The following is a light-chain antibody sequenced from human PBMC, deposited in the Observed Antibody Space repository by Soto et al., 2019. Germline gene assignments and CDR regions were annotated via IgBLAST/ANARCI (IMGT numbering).Light chain of an antibody. V-gene: IGKV3-11*01. J-gene: IGKJ3*01. Sequence: EIVLTQSPASLSLSRGVRDTLSCRASQSVSSYVALYRQHPGQAPRQLVYDAAYRDGDIRARVSGRGSGTDYTLTISRLQPEDFAVSYSQQRDYWATFRPGNKVDIK. CDR1: QSVSSY. CDR2: DAA. CDR3: QQRDYWAT.